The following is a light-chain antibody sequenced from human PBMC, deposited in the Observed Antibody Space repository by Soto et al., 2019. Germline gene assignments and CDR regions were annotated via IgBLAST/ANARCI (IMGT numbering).Light chain of an antibody. J-gene: IGLJ3*02. CDR2: GNS. CDR3: QSYDSRLSGWV. Sequence: QSVLTQPPSVSGAPGQRVTISCTGSSSNIGAGYDVHWYQQLPGTAPKLHLYGNSNRPSGVPDRFSGSKSGTSASLAITGLQAEDEADYYGQSYDSRLSGWVFGGGTKVTVL. CDR1: SSNIGAGYD. V-gene: IGLV1-40*01.